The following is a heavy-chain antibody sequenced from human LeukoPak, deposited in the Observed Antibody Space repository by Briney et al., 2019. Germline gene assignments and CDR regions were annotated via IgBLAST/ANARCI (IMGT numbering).Heavy chain of an antibody. Sequence: GGSLRLSFSASGFTFNNYWMSWVRQAPGKGLEGGASINQGGNEKYYVDSVRGRFTISRDNAKNSLYLQMNSLRGEDASVYYCARDFGTTGYDLYDYWGQGTLVTVSS. CDR1: GFTFNNYW. D-gene: IGHD3-9*01. CDR3: ARDFGTTGYDLYDY. CDR2: INQGGNEK. J-gene: IGHJ4*02. V-gene: IGHV3-7*01.